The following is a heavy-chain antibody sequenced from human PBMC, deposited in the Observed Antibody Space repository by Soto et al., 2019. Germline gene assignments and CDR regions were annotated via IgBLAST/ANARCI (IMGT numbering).Heavy chain of an antibody. D-gene: IGHD2-15*01. J-gene: IGHJ6*02. Sequence: QVQLVQSGAEVKKPGSSVKVSCKASGGTFGSYAISWVRQAPGQGLEWMGGIIPIPGTANYAQKFQGRVTIAADESTSTAYMELSSLRAEDTAVYYCVRGDREDIAVVVGARPGEYAMDVWGHGTTVTVSS. V-gene: IGHV1-69*01. CDR3: VRGDREDIAVVVGARPGEYAMDV. CDR2: IIPIPGTA. CDR1: GGTFGSYA.